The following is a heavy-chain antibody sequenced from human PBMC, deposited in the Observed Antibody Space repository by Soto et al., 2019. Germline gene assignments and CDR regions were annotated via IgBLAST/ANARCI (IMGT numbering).Heavy chain of an antibody. Sequence: QVQVVESGGGVVQPGRSLRLSCAASGFTFSSYAMHWVRQAPGKGLEWVAVISYDGSDKYYADSVKGRFTISRDNSKNTLNLQMTSLRADDTAVYYCAKALGELSPESYDYWGQGTLITVSS. CDR2: ISYDGSDK. CDR1: GFTFSSYA. J-gene: IGHJ4*02. V-gene: IGHV3-30*18. CDR3: AKALGELSPESYDY. D-gene: IGHD3-16*02.